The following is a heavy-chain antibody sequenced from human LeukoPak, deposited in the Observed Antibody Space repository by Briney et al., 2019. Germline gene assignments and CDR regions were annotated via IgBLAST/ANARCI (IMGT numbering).Heavy chain of an antibody. D-gene: IGHD6-19*01. CDR1: GFTFSSYA. CDR2: ISVIGGST. CDR3: ARGGLGSAFDN. V-gene: IGHV3-23*01. Sequence: GGALRLSCAMSGFTFSSYAMSWGRQAPGEGLEWGSAISVIGGSTYSAGSLKGRFTISRDNSKNTLYLKINSLRTDDTAVFYCARGGLGSAFDNWGQGTLVTVYS. J-gene: IGHJ4*02.